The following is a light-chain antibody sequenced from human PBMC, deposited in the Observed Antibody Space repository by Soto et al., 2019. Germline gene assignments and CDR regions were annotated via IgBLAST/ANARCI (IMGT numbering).Light chain of an antibody. V-gene: IGKV3-20*01. CDR1: QSVGTNY. CDR3: QQYGSFFT. J-gene: IGKJ3*01. CDR2: GAS. Sequence: EIVLTQSPGTLSLSPGERATLSCRASQSVGTNYLAWYQQKPGQAPRLLIFGASNRATGIPDRFSGSGSGTDFTLTIIRLETEDFAVYYCQQYGSFFTFGPGTKVDIK.